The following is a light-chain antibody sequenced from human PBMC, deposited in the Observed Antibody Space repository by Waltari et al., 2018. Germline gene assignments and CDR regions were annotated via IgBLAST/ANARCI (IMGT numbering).Light chain of an antibody. J-gene: IGLJ3*02. CDR3: CSYVGRGV. V-gene: IGLV2-11*02. Sequence: QSALTHPRAVSGSPGQSVTISCAGTSSDVGGANYVSWYQQHPGKAPNLMSYDVNKRPSGVPDRFSGSKSGNTASLTISGLQAEDEADYYCCSYVGRGVFGGGNQLTVL. CDR1: SSDVGGANY. CDR2: DVN.